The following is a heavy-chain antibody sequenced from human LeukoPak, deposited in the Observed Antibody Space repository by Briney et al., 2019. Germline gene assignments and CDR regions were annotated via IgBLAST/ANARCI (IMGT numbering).Heavy chain of an antibody. D-gene: IGHD6-13*01. CDR3: ASHSSSWYGFDH. V-gene: IGHV3-53*01. Sequence: GGSLRLSCAASGFTVSSNHMSWVRQAPGKGPEWVSVIYSGGSTYYADSVKGRFTISRDNSKNTLYLQMNSLRAEDTAVYYCASHSSSWYGFDHWGQGTLVTVSS. CDR1: GFTVSSNH. J-gene: IGHJ4*02. CDR2: IYSGGST.